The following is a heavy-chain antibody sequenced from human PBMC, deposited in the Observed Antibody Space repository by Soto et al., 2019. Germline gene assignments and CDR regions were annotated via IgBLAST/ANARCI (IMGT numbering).Heavy chain of an antibody. V-gene: IGHV4-39*01. CDR2: IYYSGST. CDR3: ARRDGITGTYWYFDL. J-gene: IGHJ2*01. D-gene: IGHD1-20*01. CDR1: GGSISSSNYY. Sequence: ETLSLTCTVSGGSISSSNYYWGWLRQPPGKGLEWIGTIYYSGSTYYNPSLKSRVTISVDTSKNQFSLKLSSVTAADTAVYYCARRDGITGTYWYFDLWGRGTLVTVSS.